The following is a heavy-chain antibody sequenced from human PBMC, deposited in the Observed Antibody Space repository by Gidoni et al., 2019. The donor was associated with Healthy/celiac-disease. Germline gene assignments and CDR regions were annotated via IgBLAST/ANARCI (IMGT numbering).Heavy chain of an antibody. CDR3: TTAPPLPYYYDSSGYRVLDY. V-gene: IGHV3-15*07. D-gene: IGHD3-22*01. CDR2: IKSKTDGGTT. Sequence: EVQLVESGGGLVKPGGSLRLSCAASGFTFSNAWMNWVRQAPGKGLEGVGRIKSKTDGGTTDYAAPVKGRFTISRDDSKNTLYLQMNSLKTEDTAVYYCTTAPPLPYYYDSSGYRVLDYWGQGTLVTVSS. CDR1: GFTFSNAW. J-gene: IGHJ4*02.